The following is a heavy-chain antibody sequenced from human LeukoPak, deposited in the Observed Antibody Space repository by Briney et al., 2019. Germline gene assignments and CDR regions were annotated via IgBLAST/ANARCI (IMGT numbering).Heavy chain of an antibody. CDR2: INSDGSST. CDR3: ARISFIVGAANNDY. V-gene: IGHV3-74*01. D-gene: IGHD1-26*01. J-gene: IGHJ4*02. Sequence: GGSLRLSCAASGFTFSDNWMTWVRQAPGKGLVWVARINSDGSSTNYADSVKGRFTVSRDNAKNTLYLQMNSLRVEDTAVYFCARISFIVGAANNDYWGQGTLVTVSS. CDR1: GFTFSDNW.